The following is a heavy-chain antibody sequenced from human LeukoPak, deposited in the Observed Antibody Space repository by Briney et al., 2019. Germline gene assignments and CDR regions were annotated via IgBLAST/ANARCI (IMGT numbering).Heavy chain of an antibody. V-gene: IGHV3-30*04. CDR2: ISYDGSNK. J-gene: IGHJ4*02. CDR3: AREDGYNCVDY. Sequence: PGRSLRLSCAASGFTFSSYAMHWVRQAPGKGLEWVAVISYDGSNKYYADSVKGRFTISRDNSKNTLYLQMNSLRAEDTAVYYCAREDGYNCVDYWGQGTLVTVSS. D-gene: IGHD5-24*01. CDR1: GFTFSSYA.